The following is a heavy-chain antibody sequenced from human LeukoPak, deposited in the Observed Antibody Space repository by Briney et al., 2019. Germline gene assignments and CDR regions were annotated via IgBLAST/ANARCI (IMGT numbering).Heavy chain of an antibody. Sequence: SVKVSCKASGGTFTTSGISWVRQAPGQGLEWMGGAVPIFGTTHYAQKFQGRVTITTDESTSTAYMELSSLRSEDTAVYYCAEGGIIKPGPLYYFDYWGQGTLVTVSS. D-gene: IGHD1-14*01. CDR2: AVPIFGTT. CDR1: GGTFTTSG. V-gene: IGHV1-69*05. J-gene: IGHJ4*02. CDR3: AEGGIIKPGPLYYFDY.